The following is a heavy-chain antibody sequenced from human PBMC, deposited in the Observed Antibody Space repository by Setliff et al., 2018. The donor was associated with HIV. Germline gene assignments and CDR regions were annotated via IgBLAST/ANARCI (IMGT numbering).Heavy chain of an antibody. Sequence: TSETLSLTCTVSGYPISSGYYWGWIRQPPGKGLEWIGSIYHSGTTYNPSLSSRVTISVDTSKNQFSLKLTSVTAADTAFYSCARVSRLHPFDPWGQGVLVTVSS. CDR3: ARVSRLHPFDP. V-gene: IGHV4-38-2*02. J-gene: IGHJ5*02. CDR2: IYHSGTT. CDR1: GYPISSGYY. D-gene: IGHD2-15*01.